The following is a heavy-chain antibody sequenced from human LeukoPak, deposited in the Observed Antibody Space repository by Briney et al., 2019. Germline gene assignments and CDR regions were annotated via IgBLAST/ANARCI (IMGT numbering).Heavy chain of an antibody. Sequence: GGSLRLSCAASGFTFSSYSMNWVRQAPGKGLEWVSSISSSSSYIYYADSVKGRFTISRDNAKNSLYLQMNSLRAEDTAVYYCARDGRYYYDSGGYYLVSDYWGQGTLVTVSS. V-gene: IGHV3-21*01. J-gene: IGHJ4*02. D-gene: IGHD3-22*01. CDR1: GFTFSSYS. CDR3: ARDGRYYYDSGGYYLVSDY. CDR2: ISSSSSYI.